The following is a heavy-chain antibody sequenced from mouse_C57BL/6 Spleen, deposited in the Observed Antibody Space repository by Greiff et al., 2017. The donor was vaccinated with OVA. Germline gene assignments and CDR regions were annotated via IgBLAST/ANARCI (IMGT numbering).Heavy chain of an antibody. CDR3: ARSEGDAYPYFDD. J-gene: IGHJ2*01. V-gene: IGHV1-82*01. CDR2: IYPGDGDT. CDR1: GYAFSSSW. D-gene: IGHD2-10*01. Sequence: VQLQQSGPELVKPGASVKISCKASGYAFSSSWMNWVKQRPGKGLEWIGRIYPGDGDTNYNGKFKGKATLTADKSSSTAYMQLSSLTSEDSAVYFCARSEGDAYPYFDDWGQGTTLTVSS.